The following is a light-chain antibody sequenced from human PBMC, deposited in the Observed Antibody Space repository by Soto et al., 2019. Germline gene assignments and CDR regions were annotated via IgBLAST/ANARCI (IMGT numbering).Light chain of an antibody. CDR2: KAS. CDR3: QQYINRWT. J-gene: IGKJ1*01. V-gene: IGKV1-5*03. Sequence: DIQMTQSPTTLSASVGDRVSITCRASQSISTWLAWYQQKPGKAPKLLIYKASSLESGVPSRFSGSGSGTEFTLTISSLQPDDVATFYCQQYINRWTFGQGTNVDIK. CDR1: QSISTW.